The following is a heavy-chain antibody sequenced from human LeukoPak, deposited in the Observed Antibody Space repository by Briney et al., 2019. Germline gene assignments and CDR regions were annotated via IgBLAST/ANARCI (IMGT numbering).Heavy chain of an antibody. CDR1: GLTFSSYG. V-gene: IGHV3-33*01. CDR2: MCYDGSNK. J-gene: IGHJ2*01. D-gene: IGHD4-17*01. Sequence: SGGSLRLSCAASGLTFSSYGMHWVRQAPGKGLEWVAVMCYDGSNKYYADSVKGRFTISRDNSKNTLYLQMNSLRAEDTAVYYCARGDGDYAGGYFDLWGRGTLVTVSS. CDR3: ARGDGDYAGGYFDL.